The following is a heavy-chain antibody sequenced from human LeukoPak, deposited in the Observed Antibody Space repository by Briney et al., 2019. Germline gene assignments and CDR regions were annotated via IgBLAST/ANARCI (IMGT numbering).Heavy chain of an antibody. D-gene: IGHD6-13*01. V-gene: IGHV1-24*01. Sequence: ASVKVSCKVSGYTLTELSMHWVRQAPGKGLEWMGGFDPEDGETIYAQKFQGRVTMTEDTSTDTAYMELSSLRSEDTAVYYCATVGIAAAGYSFDPWGQGTLVTVSS. J-gene: IGHJ5*02. CDR1: GYTLTELS. CDR3: ATVGIAAAGYSFDP. CDR2: FDPEDGET.